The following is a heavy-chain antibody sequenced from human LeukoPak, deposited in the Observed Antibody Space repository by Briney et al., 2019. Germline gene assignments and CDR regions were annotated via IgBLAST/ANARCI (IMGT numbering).Heavy chain of an antibody. J-gene: IGHJ4*02. V-gene: IGHV1-18*01. CDR2: ISAYNGNT. Sequence: ASVKVSCKASGYTFSSYDISWVRQAPGQGLEWMGWISAYNGNTNYAQKLQGRVTMTTDTSTSTAYLELRSLRSDDTAVYYCARVEAVASHFDYWGQGTLVTVSS. D-gene: IGHD6-19*01. CDR1: GYTFSSYD. CDR3: ARVEAVASHFDY.